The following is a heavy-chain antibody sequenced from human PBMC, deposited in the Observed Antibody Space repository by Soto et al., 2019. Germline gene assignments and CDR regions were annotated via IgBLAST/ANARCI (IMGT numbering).Heavy chain of an antibody. Sequence: SVKLSCKASGGTFSSYAISWVRQAPGQGLEWMGGIIPIFGTANYAQKFQGRVTITADESTSTAYMELSSLRSEDTAVYYCARDKIKQQLVPTLYYSGQGTLVTVSS. V-gene: IGHV1-69*13. D-gene: IGHD6-13*01. J-gene: IGHJ4*02. CDR3: ARDKIKQQLVPTLYY. CDR2: IIPIFGTA. CDR1: GGTFSSYA.